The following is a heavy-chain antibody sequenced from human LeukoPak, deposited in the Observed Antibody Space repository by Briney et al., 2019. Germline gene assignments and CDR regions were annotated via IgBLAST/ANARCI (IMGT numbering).Heavy chain of an antibody. CDR1: GFTFSTYS. CDR3: GTWTTVASYFDY. D-gene: IGHD4-17*01. J-gene: IGHJ4*02. CDR2: ISSSSTYI. Sequence: PGGSLRVSCAASGFTFSTYSMNWVRQAPGKGLEWVSSISSSSTYIYYADSVKGRFTISRDNAKNSLYLQMNSLRAEDTAVYYCGTWTTVASYFDYWGQGTLVTVSS. V-gene: IGHV3-21*06.